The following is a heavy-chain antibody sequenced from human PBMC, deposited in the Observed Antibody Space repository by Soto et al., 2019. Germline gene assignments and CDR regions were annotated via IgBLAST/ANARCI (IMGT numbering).Heavy chain of an antibody. D-gene: IGHD4-17*01. V-gene: IGHV1-18*01. CDR1: GYTFTSYG. CDR3: ARETYGDYVRIFGYYYGMDV. J-gene: IGHJ6*02. Sequence: GASVKVSCKASGYTFTSYGISWVRQAPGQGLEWMGWISAYNGNTNYAQKLQGRVTMTTDTSTSTACMELRSLRFDDTAVYYCARETYGDYVRIFGYYYGMDVWGQGTTVTVSS. CDR2: ISAYNGNT.